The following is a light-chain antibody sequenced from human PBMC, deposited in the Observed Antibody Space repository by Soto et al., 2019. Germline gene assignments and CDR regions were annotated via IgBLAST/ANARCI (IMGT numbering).Light chain of an antibody. CDR3: QQYNSYPYN. CDR1: QSISIW. V-gene: IGKV1-5*03. Sequence: DIQMTQSPSTLSASVGDRVTITCRATQSISIWLAWYQQKPGKAPKILIYKASSLESGVPSRFSGSGSGTEFTLTISSLQPDDFATYYCQQYNSYPYNFGQGTKLEIK. CDR2: KAS. J-gene: IGKJ2*01.